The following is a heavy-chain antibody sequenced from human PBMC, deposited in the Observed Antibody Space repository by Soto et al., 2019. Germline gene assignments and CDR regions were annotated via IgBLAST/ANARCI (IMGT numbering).Heavy chain of an antibody. CDR3: ARDGYCSGGSCSYNWFDP. J-gene: IGHJ5*02. Sequence: ASVKVSCKASGYTFTSYAMHWVRQAPGQRLEWMGWINAGNGNTKYSQKFQGRVTITRDTSASTAYMELSSLRSEDTAVYYCARDGYCSGGSCSYNWFDPWGQGTLVTVS. CDR1: GYTFTSYA. CDR2: INAGNGNT. D-gene: IGHD2-15*01. V-gene: IGHV1-3*01.